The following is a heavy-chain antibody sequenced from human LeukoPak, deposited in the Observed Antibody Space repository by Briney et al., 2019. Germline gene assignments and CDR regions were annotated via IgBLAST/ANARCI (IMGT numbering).Heavy chain of an antibody. CDR1: GGSVSSSSYY. Sequence: SETLSLTCTVSGGSVSSSSYYWGWIRQPPGKGLEWIGSVYYSGSTYYSPSLKSRVTISVDTSKNQFSLKLSSVTAADTAVYYCARLRGYTGYDYGGRIDYWGQGTLVTVSS. V-gene: IGHV4-39*01. J-gene: IGHJ4*02. D-gene: IGHD5-12*01. CDR3: ARLRGYTGYDYGGRIDY. CDR2: VYYSGST.